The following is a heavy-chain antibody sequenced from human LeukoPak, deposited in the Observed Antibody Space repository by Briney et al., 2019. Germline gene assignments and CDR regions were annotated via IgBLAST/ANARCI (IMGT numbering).Heavy chain of an antibody. CDR2: ISSSGSTI. Sequence: GGSPRLSCAASGFTFSSYEMNWVRQAAGKGLEWVSYISSSGSTIYYADSVKGRFTISRDNAKNSLYLQMNSLRAEDTAVYYCARGGTLEYFQHWGQGTLVTVSS. CDR3: ARGGTLEYFQH. V-gene: IGHV3-48*03. J-gene: IGHJ1*01. CDR1: GFTFSSYE.